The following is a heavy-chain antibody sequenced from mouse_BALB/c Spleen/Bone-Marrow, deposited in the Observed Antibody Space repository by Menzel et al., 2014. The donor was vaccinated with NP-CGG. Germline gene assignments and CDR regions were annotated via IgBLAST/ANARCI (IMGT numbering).Heavy chain of an antibody. V-gene: IGHV14-3*02. J-gene: IGHJ3*01. Sequence: VQLQHSGAELVKPGASVKLSCTASGFNFKDTYMHWVKQRPEQGLEWIGRIDPANGNTKYDPKFQGKATITADTSSNTAYLQLSSLTSEDTAVYYCANYYYGSSLFAYWGQGTLVTVSA. CDR2: IDPANGNT. CDR3: ANYYYGSSLFAY. D-gene: IGHD1-1*01. CDR1: GFNFKDTY.